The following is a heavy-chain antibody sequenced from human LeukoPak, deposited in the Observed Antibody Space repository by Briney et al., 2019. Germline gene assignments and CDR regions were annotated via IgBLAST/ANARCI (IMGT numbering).Heavy chain of an antibody. J-gene: IGHJ4*02. CDR2: ISERGGST. D-gene: IGHD3-10*01. CDR3: AKRGIVIRAVIIIGFHKEAYYFDY. V-gene: IGHV3-23*01. Sequence: GGSLRLSCVVSGITLSNYGMSWVRQATGKGLEWVSGISERGGSTNYADSVKGRFIISRDTSKNTVYLQMNSLRVEDTAVYFCAKRGIVIRAVIIIGFHKEAYYFDYWGQGILVTVSS. CDR1: GITLSNYG.